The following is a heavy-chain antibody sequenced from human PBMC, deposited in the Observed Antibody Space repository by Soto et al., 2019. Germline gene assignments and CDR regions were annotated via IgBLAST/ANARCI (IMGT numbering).Heavy chain of an antibody. CDR2: MFYGVST. V-gene: IGHV4-39*02. J-gene: IGHJ5*02. D-gene: IGHD3-16*01. Sequence: SETLSLTCTVSGSSINSSGYYWGWIRQPPGKGLEWIGSMFYGVSTYYNPSLKSRVTVSVDTSKNQFPLNLRSVTAADTAVYYCAREMGACSDSSCYPGPYDSWGQGTLVTVSS. CDR3: AREMGACSDSSCYPGPYDS. CDR1: GSSINSSGYY.